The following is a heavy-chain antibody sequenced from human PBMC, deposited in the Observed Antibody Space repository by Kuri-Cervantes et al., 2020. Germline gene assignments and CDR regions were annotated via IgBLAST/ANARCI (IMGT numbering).Heavy chain of an antibody. V-gene: IGHV4-61*01. Sequence: SETLSLTCTVSGGSVSSGSYYWSWIRQPPGKRLEWIGYIYYSGSTNYNPSLKSRVTISVDTSKNQFSLKLSSVTAADTAVYYCARAEYSSGWYVYFDYWGQGTLVTVSS. J-gene: IGHJ4*02. CDR1: GGSVSSGSYY. CDR2: IYYSGST. D-gene: IGHD6-19*01. CDR3: ARAEYSSGWYVYFDY.